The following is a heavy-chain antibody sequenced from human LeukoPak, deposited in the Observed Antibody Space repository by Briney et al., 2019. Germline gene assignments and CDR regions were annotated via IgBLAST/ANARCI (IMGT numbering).Heavy chain of an antibody. Sequence: PSETLSLTCPFSGGSISSCDYYWSWLRQPPGKGLEWIGYIYYSGSTYYNPSLKSRVNISVDTSKKQFSLKLSSVTAADTAVYYCARADDYGDLHFDYWGQGTLVTVSS. CDR1: GGSISSCDYY. V-gene: IGHV4-30-4*01. D-gene: IGHD4-17*01. CDR3: ARADDYGDLHFDY. CDR2: IYYSGST. J-gene: IGHJ4*02.